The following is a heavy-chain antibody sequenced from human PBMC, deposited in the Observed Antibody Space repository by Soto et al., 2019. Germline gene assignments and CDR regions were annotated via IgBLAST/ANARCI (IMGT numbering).Heavy chain of an antibody. CDR3: ARSHRSIRIDY. D-gene: IGHD2-21*01. Sequence: SETLSLTCAVYGGSFSGYYWSWSRQPPGKGLEWIGEINHSGSTNYNPSLKSRVTISVDTSKNQFSLKLSSVTAADTAVYYCARSHRSIRIDYWGPAPLVTVSS. CDR1: GGSFSGYY. J-gene: IGHJ4*02. V-gene: IGHV4-34*01. CDR2: INHSGST.